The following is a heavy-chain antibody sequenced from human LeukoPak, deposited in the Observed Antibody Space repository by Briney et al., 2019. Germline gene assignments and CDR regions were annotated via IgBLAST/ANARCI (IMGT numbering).Heavy chain of an antibody. J-gene: IGHJ1*01. CDR2: SSGSGGST. Sequence: GGSLRLSCPASGCTFSNYAMNWVRQAPGKGLEWGSASSGSGGSTYYADSVKGRFTISRDNSKNTLHLQMNSLRAEDTAVYYCAKDSYSSGWYGEYFQQWGEGTVVTVSS. D-gene: IGHD6-19*01. V-gene: IGHV3-23*01. CDR3: AKDSYSSGWYGEYFQQ. CDR1: GCTFSNYA.